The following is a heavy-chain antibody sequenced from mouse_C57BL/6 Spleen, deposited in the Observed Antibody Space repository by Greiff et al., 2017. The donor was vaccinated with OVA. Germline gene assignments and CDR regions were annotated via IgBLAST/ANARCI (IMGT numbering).Heavy chain of an antibody. CDR2: IDPSDSYT. CDR1: GYTFTSYW. J-gene: IGHJ4*01. CDR3: ARGHTKGYYAMDY. Sequence: QVQLQQPGAELVKPGASVKLSCKASGYTFTSYWMQWVKQRPGQGLEWIGEIDPSDSYTNYNQKFKGKATLTVDTSSSTAYMQLSSLTSEDSAVYCCARGHTKGYYAMDYWGQGTSVTVSS. V-gene: IGHV1-50*01. D-gene: IGHD5-1-1*01.